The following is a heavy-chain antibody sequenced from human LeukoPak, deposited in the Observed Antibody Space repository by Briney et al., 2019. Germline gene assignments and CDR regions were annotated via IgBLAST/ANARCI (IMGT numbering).Heavy chain of an antibody. J-gene: IGHJ4*02. CDR3: ARVSSNWDTYFHY. D-gene: IGHD7-27*01. CDR2: INPNSGGT. Sequence: GASVKVSCKASGYTFTDYYIHWVRQAPGQGLEWMGWINPNSGGTNYAQKFRGRVTMTRDTSISTAYMELSGLRSDDTAVFYCARVSSNWDTYFHYWGQGSLVTVSS. CDR1: GYTFTDYY. V-gene: IGHV1-2*02.